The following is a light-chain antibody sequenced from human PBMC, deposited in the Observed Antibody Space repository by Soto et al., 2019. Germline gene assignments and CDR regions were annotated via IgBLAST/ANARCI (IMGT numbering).Light chain of an antibody. J-gene: IGLJ1*01. V-gene: IGLV2-8*01. Sequence: QSVLTQPPSVSGTPGQRVTISCTGTSSDVGGYNYVSWYQQHPGKAPKLMIYEVSKRPSGVPDRFSGSKSGNTASLTVSGLQPEDEADYYCSSYAGSNKSVFGTGTKVTVL. CDR3: SSYAGSNKSV. CDR2: EVS. CDR1: SSDVGGYNY.